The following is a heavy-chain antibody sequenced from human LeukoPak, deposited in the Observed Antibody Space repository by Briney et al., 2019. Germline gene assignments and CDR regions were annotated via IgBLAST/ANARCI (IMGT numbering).Heavy chain of an antibody. J-gene: IGHJ4*02. Sequence: GGSLRLSCAASGFTFSSYGMTWVRQAPGKGLEWVSAISGSGGTTYYADSVKGRFTISRDNAKKSVYLQMNSLRAEDTAVYYCARGSTYSSGWYTGFDYWGQGTLVTVSS. CDR1: GFTFSSYG. D-gene: IGHD6-19*01. V-gene: IGHV3-23*01. CDR2: ISGSGGTT. CDR3: ARGSTYSSGWYTGFDY.